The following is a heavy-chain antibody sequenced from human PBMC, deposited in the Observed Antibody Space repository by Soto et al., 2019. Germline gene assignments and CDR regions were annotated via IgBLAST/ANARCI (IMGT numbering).Heavy chain of an antibody. CDR1: GGSFSGYY. J-gene: IGHJ3*02. CDR2: INHSGST. V-gene: IGHV4-34*01. Sequence: PSETLSLTCAVYGGSFSGYYWSWIRQPPGKGLEWIGEINHSGSTNYNPSLKSRVTISVDTSKNQFSLKLSSVTAADTAVYYCATRYYDFWSGYYTSAFDIWGQGTMVTVSS. D-gene: IGHD3-3*01. CDR3: ATRYYDFWSGYYTSAFDI.